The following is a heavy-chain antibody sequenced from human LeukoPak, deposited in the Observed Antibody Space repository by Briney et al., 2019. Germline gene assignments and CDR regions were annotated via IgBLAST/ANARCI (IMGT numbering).Heavy chain of an antibody. D-gene: IGHD3-10*01. CDR3: ARDNPGYGAYYN. CDR1: GFTFNTYW. CDR2: IKDDGSAK. J-gene: IGHJ4*02. Sequence: GGSLRLSCAASGFTFNTYWMTWVRQAPGKGPEWVGNIKDDGSAKYYVESVKGRFTISRDNAKNSLYLQMNNLRVEDTAVYYCARDNPGYGAYYNWGQGTRVTVS. V-gene: IGHV3-7*01.